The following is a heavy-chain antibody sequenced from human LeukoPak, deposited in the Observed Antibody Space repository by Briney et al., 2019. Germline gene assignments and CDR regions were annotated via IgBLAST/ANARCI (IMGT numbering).Heavy chain of an antibody. Sequence: GGSLRLSCAASGFTFSSYTIHWVRQPPGKGLEWVAVISFDGNNKYYADSVKGRFTISRDNSKNTLYLQMNSLRAEDTAVYYCAREELGSSLGFDPWGQGTLVTVSS. CDR2: ISFDGNNK. J-gene: IGHJ5*02. CDR3: AREELGSSLGFDP. D-gene: IGHD3-16*01. CDR1: GFTFSSYT. V-gene: IGHV3-30-3*01.